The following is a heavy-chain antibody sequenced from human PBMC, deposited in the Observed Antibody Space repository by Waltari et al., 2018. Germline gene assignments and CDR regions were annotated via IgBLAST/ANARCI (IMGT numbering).Heavy chain of an antibody. D-gene: IGHD6-13*01. CDR3: ARDEALGIAAAGRGWFDP. V-gene: IGHV1-69*04. Sequence: QVQLVQSGAEVKKPGSSVKVSCKASGGTFSSYAISWVRQAPGQGLEWMGGIIPILGIANYAQKFQGRVTITADESTSTAYMELSSLRSEDTAVYYCARDEALGIAAAGRGWFDPWGQGTLVTVSS. CDR1: GGTFSSYA. CDR2: IIPILGIA. J-gene: IGHJ5*02.